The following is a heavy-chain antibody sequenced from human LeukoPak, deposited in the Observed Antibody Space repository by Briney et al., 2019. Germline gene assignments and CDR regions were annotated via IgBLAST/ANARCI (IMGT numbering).Heavy chain of an antibody. J-gene: IGHJ4*02. CDR2: LYSDGNT. D-gene: IGHD1-14*01. V-gene: IGHV3-53*01. Sequence: GASLRLSCAASGFTVITNDMTWVRKAPGNGLEWVSVLYSDGNTKYAASVQGRFTISRDNSKNTLYLEMNSLSPDDTAVYYCARGVEPLAANTLAYWGQGTLVTVSS. CDR3: ARGVEPLAANTLAY. CDR1: GFTVITND.